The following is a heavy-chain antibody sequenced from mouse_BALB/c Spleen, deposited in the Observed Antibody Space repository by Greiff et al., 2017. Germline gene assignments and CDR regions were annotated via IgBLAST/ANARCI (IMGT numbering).Heavy chain of an antibody. D-gene: IGHD2-2*01. CDR1: GYAFTNYL. V-gene: IGHV1-54*03. CDR3: ARSGLSHFDY. CDR2: INPGSGGT. Sequence: VQLQQSGAELVRPGTSVKVSCKASGYAFTNYLIEWVKQRPGQGLEWIGVINPGSGGTNYNEKFKGKATLTADKSSSTAYMQLSSLTSDDSAVYFCARSGLSHFDYWGQGTTLTVSS. J-gene: IGHJ2*01.